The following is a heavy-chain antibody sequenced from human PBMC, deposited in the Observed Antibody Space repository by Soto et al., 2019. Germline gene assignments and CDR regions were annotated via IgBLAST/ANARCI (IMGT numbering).Heavy chain of an antibody. CDR3: ARHDCISSSCYYYYYYGMDV. CDR2: IIPIFDTA. J-gene: IGHJ6*02. Sequence: QVQLVQSGAEVKKPGSSVKVSCKASGGTFSSYAISWVRQAPGQGLEWMGGIIPIFDTANYAQKFQGRVTITADESKSTAYMEVSSLRSKDTAVYYCARHDCISSSCYYYYYYGMDVWGQGTTVTVS. V-gene: IGHV1-69*12. CDR1: GGTFSSYA. D-gene: IGHD2-2*01.